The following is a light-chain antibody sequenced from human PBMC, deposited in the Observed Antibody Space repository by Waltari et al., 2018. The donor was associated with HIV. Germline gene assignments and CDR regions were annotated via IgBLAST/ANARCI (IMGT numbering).Light chain of an antibody. J-gene: IGKJ2*01. CDR1: QSVRSN. CDR3: QQYGNWYT. V-gene: IGKV3-15*01. CDR2: GAS. Sequence: EIVMTQSPVTLSVSPGERATLSCRASQSVRSNLAWYQQKPGQAPRLLIYGASTRATGIPARFSGSGSGTEFTLTISSLQSEDFAVYYCQQYGNWYTLGQGTKLEIK.